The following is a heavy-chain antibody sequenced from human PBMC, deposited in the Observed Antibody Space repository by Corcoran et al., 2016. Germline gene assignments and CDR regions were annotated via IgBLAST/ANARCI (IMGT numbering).Heavy chain of an antibody. CDR3: TTEQMTRGVPDYYYYYGMDV. CDR2: IKSKTDGGTT. V-gene: IGHV3-15*07. D-gene: IGHD2-2*01. CDR1: GFTFSNAW. J-gene: IGHJ6*02. Sequence: EVQLVESGGGLVKPGGSLRLSCAASGFTFSNAWMNWVRQAPGKGLEWVGRIKSKTDGGTTDYAAPVKDRFTIPRDDSKNTLYLQMNSLKTEDTAVDSCTTEQMTRGVPDYYYYYGMDVWGQGTTVTVSS.